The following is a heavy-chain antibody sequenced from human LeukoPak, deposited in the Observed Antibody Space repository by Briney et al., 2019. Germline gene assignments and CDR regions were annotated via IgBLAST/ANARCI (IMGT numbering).Heavy chain of an antibody. CDR1: GFTFSSYE. V-gene: IGHV3-48*03. CDR3: TRDQLELYFDY. D-gene: IGHD1-7*01. J-gene: IGHJ4*02. Sequence: PGGSLRLSCAASGFTFSSYEMNWVRQAPGKGLEWVSYISSSGSTIYYADSVKGRFTMSRDNAKNSLYLQMNSLTAEDTAVYYCTRDQLELYFDYWGQGTLVTVSP. CDR2: ISSSGSTI.